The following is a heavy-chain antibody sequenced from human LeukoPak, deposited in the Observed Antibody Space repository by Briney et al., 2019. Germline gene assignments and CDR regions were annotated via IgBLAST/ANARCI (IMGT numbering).Heavy chain of an antibody. V-gene: IGHV1-18*01. CDR3: ARFLETYYDFWSGNHPYYMDV. D-gene: IGHD3-3*01. CDR1: GYTFTSYG. J-gene: IGHJ6*03. CDR2: ISAYNGNT. Sequence: ASVKVSCKASGYTFTSYGISWVRQAPGQGLEWMGWISAYNGNTNYAQKLQGRVTMTTDTSTSTAYMELRSLRSDDTAVYYCARFLETYYDFWSGNHPYYMDVWGKGTTVTVSS.